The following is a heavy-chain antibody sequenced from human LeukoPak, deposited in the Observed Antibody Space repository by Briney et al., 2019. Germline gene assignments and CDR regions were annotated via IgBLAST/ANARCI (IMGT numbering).Heavy chain of an antibody. Sequence: SETLSLTCTVSGGSISSSSYHWGWIRQPPGKGLEWIGSIYYSGSTYYNPSLKSRVTISVDTSKNQFSLKLSSVTAADTAVYYCARLGSRAYCSSTSCSDYWGQGTLVTVSS. D-gene: IGHD2-2*01. V-gene: IGHV4-39*01. J-gene: IGHJ4*02. CDR1: GGSISSSSYH. CDR2: IYYSGST. CDR3: ARLGSRAYCSSTSCSDY.